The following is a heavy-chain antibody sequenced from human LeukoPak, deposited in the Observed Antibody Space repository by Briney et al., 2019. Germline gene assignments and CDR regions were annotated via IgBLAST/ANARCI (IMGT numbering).Heavy chain of an antibody. CDR1: GYTFTSYD. D-gene: IGHD1-26*01. CDR3: ARAGRRIGTDHLGY. CDR2: MNPNSGNT. J-gene: IGHJ4*02. V-gene: IGHV1-8*01. Sequence: ASVKVSCKASGYTFTSYDINWVRQATGQGLEWMGWMNPNSGNTGYAQKFQGRVTMTRNTSISTAYMELSSLRSEGTAVYYCARAGRRIGTDHLGYWGQGTLVTVSS.